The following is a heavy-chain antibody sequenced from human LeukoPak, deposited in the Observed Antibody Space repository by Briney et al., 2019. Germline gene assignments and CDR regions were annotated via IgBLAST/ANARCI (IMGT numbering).Heavy chain of an antibody. CDR3: ASSWLRPPPLHL. J-gene: IGHJ4*02. Sequence: PSETLSLTCAVYGGSFSGHYWSWIRQPPGKGLEWIGEIDHSGSTNYNPSLKSRVTISIDTSKYQFSLKLRSVIAADTAVYYCASSWLRPPPLHLWGQGTLVTVSS. CDR2: IDHSGST. CDR1: GGSFSGHY. D-gene: IGHD6-19*01. V-gene: IGHV4-34*01.